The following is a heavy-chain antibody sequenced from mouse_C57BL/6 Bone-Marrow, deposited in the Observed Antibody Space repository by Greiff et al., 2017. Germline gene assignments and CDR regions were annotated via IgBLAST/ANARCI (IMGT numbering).Heavy chain of an antibody. CDR2: IYPGSGST. Sequence: VQLQQPGAELVKPGASVKMSCKASGYTFTSYWITWVKQRPGQGLEWIGDIYPGSGSTNYNEKFKSKATLTVDTSSSTAYMQLSSLTSEDSAVYYCARGTTMVTTKGYYYAMDYWGRGTSVTVSS. CDR3: ARGTTMVTTKGYYYAMDY. CDR1: GYTFTSYW. J-gene: IGHJ4*01. D-gene: IGHD2-2*01. V-gene: IGHV1-55*01.